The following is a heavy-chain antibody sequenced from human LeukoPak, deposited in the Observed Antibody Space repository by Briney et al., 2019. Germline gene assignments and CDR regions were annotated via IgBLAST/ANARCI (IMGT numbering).Heavy chain of an antibody. CDR1: GFTFSDYY. D-gene: IGHD6-19*01. V-gene: IGHV3-11*01. CDR2: IRGSGSTI. CDR3: AKDNRRHYTSGPNPDSLH. Sequence: GGSLRLSCAASGFTFSDYYMNWIRQAPGKGLEWVSYIRGSGSTIYYADSVKGRFTISRDNAKNSLYLQMNSLRVEDTAFYYCAKDNRRHYTSGPNPDSLHWGQGALVTVSS. J-gene: IGHJ4*02.